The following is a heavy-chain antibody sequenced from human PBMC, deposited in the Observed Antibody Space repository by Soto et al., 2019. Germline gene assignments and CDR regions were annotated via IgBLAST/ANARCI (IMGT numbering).Heavy chain of an antibody. V-gene: IGHV3-23*01. Sequence: EVQLLESGGGLVQPGGSLRLSCAASGFTFSSYAMSWVRQAPGKGLEGVSVISGSGGSTYYADSVKGRFTISRDKSKNPLYLQINGLRAADTAVYYCGKDRRPLFGVGIKSRFDPWGQGTLLT. CDR2: ISGSGGST. CDR1: GFTFSSYA. D-gene: IGHD3-3*01. J-gene: IGHJ5*02. CDR3: GKDRRPLFGVGIKSRFDP.